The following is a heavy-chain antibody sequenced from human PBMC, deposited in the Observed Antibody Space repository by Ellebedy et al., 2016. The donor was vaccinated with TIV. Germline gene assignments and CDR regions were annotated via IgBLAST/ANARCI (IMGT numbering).Heavy chain of an antibody. D-gene: IGHD2-15*01. CDR2: INSDGSST. Sequence: GESLKISCAASGFTFSSYWMHWVRQAPGKGLVWVSRINSDGSSTSYADYVKGRFTISRDNAQNSLFLQMNSLRAEEPAVYYCARGWSTPNSWGQGTLVIVSS. V-gene: IGHV3-74*01. J-gene: IGHJ4*02. CDR1: GFTFSSYW. CDR3: ARGWSTPNS.